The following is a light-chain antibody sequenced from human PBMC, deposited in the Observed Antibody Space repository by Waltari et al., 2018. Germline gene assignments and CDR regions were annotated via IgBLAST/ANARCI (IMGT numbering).Light chain of an antibody. CDR2: KAS. Sequence: QTVVTQEPSLSVPPGGTVTLTCSLSSGSLSTPPYARWYQQTPGHPPRTLVYKASSRSSGVPDRFSGSTLGNKAALTITGAQADDEADYYCLIYMGSGIWVFGGGTKLTVL. J-gene: IGLJ3*02. CDR3: LIYMGSGIWV. CDR1: SGSLSTPPY. V-gene: IGLV8-61*01.